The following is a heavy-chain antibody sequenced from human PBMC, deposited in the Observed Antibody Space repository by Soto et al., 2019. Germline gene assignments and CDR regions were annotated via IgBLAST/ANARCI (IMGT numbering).Heavy chain of an antibody. V-gene: IGHV1-2*04. J-gene: IGHJ4*02. Sequence: GASVKVSCKASGYTFTGYYMHWVRQAPGQGLEWMGWINPNSGGTNYAQKFQGWVTMTRDTSISTAYMELSRLRSDDTAVYYCARDVGYSSSWGLDYWGQGTLVTVSS. CDR1: GYTFTGYY. CDR2: INPNSGGT. CDR3: ARDVGYSSSWGLDY. D-gene: IGHD6-13*01.